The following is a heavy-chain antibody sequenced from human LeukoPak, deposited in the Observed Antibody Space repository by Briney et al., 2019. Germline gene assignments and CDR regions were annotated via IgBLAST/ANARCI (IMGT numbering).Heavy chain of an antibody. V-gene: IGHV3-23*01. D-gene: IGHD3-10*01. Sequence: PGRSLRLSCAASGFTFSSYGMHRVRQAPGKGLEWVLAISGSGTTYYADSVKGHFTISRDNSKNTLYLQMNSLRAEDTAVYYCAKDPMVRGSTYDYWGQGTLVTVSS. CDR3: AKDPMVRGSTYDY. CDR1: GFTFSSYG. CDR2: ISGSGTT. J-gene: IGHJ4*02.